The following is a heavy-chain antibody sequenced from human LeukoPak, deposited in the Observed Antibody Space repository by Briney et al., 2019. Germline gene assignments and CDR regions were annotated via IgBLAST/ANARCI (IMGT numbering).Heavy chain of an antibody. CDR2: IYYSGST. J-gene: IGHJ4*02. Sequence: SETLSLTCTVSGGSISSSSYYWGWIRQPPGKGLEWIGSIYYSGSTYYNPSLKSRVTISVDTSKNQFSLKLSSVTAADTAVYYCARARSGYELDYWGQGTLVTVSS. V-gene: IGHV4-39*07. D-gene: IGHD5-12*01. CDR3: ARARSGYELDY. CDR1: GGSISSSSYY.